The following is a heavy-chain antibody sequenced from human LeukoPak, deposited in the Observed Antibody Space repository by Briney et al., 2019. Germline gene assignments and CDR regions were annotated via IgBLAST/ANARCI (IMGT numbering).Heavy chain of an antibody. CDR3: ARERYSFDY. V-gene: IGHV6-1*01. Sequence: SQTLSPTCAISGDSVSSNSVAWNWIRQSPSRGLEWLGRTYYRSKWNNEYAESVRSRITINPDTSKNQFSLQLDSVTPEDTAVYYCARERYSFDYWGQGTLVTVSS. CDR2: TYYRSKWNN. J-gene: IGHJ4*02. CDR1: GDSVSSNSVA.